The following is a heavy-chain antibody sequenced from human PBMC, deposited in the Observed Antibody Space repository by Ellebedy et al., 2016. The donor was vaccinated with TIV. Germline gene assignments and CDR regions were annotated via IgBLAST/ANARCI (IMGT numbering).Heavy chain of an antibody. CDR1: GFTFSSYA. V-gene: IGHV3-23*01. D-gene: IGHD3-22*01. Sequence: GESLKISXAASGFTFSSYALSWVRQAPGKGLEWVTAISGSGGTTYYADSVKGRFTISRDNSKNTLYLQMNRLRAEDSAVYYCAKDGYYHDSSGYSYFDYWGQGTLVTVSS. CDR2: ISGSGGTT. J-gene: IGHJ4*02. CDR3: AKDGYYHDSSGYSYFDY.